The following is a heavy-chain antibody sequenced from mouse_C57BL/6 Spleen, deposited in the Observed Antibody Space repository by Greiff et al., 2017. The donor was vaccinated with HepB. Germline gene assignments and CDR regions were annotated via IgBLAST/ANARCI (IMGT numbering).Heavy chain of an antibody. J-gene: IGHJ2*01. V-gene: IGHV1-72*01. CDR3: ARSTTASFDY. Sequence: VQLQQPGAELVKPGASVKLSCKASGYTFTSYWMHWVKQRPGRGLGWIGRIDPNSGGTKYNEKFKSKATLTVDKPSSTAYMQLSSLTSEDSAVYYCARSTTASFDYWGQGTTLTVSS. D-gene: IGHD1-2*01. CDR1: GYTFTSYW. CDR2: IDPNSGGT.